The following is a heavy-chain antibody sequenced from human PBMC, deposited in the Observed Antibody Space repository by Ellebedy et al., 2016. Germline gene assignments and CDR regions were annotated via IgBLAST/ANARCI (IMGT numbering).Heavy chain of an antibody. V-gene: IGHV4-59*13. CDR3: ARWSSWKGGLDY. J-gene: IGHJ4*02. CDR2: IYYSGNT. CDR1: GASISTYY. Sequence: SETLSLXXTVSGASISTYYWSWFRQSPGRGLEWIGYIYYSGNTKNNPSLRGRVTISIDTSKNQFSLKLSSVTAADTAVYYCARWSSWKGGLDYWGQGTLVTVSS. D-gene: IGHD1-1*01.